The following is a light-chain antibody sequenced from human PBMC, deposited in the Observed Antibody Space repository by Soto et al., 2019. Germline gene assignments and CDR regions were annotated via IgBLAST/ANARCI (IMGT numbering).Light chain of an antibody. CDR1: QSIDNL. Sequence: DIQMTQSPSTLSASGGDRVTITCRASQSIDNLLAWYQQKPGKAPKLLIYKTSSLGIGVPSRFSGSASGTEFTLAISSLQPDDFATYYCPQYYTMYTFGRGTKLESK. V-gene: IGKV1-5*03. CDR3: PQYYTMYT. J-gene: IGKJ2*01. CDR2: KTS.